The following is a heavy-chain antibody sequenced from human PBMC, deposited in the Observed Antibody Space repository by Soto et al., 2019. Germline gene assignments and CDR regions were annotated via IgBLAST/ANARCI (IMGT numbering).Heavy chain of an antibody. CDR1: GFTFSTSG. CDR2: IWYDGSHR. CDR3: ARDPSGGFDQIPISGVVPPDFHYYGMDV. J-gene: IGHJ6*02. D-gene: IGHD3-3*01. V-gene: IGHV3-33*01. Sequence: QVHLVESGGGVVQPGRSLRLSCAASGFTFSTSGFHWVRQAPGKGLEWVALIWYDGSHRYYADSVKGRFTISRDNSKNTLHLQMDSLRVEDTAVYYCARDPSGGFDQIPISGVVPPDFHYYGMDVWGQGTTVTVSS.